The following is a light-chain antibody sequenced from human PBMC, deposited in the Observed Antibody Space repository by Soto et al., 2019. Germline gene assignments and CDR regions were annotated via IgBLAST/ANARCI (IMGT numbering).Light chain of an antibody. CDR3: QQYNTYPWT. CDR2: DAS. CDR1: QSISSW. J-gene: IGKJ1*01. V-gene: IGKV1-5*01. Sequence: DIQLTHSPSTLSLSAWDRATITFRASQSISSWLASYQQTAGKATKLLIYDASRLESGVPSRFSGSGSGTEFTLTISSLQPDDFATYYCQQYNTYPWTFGQGTKVEIK.